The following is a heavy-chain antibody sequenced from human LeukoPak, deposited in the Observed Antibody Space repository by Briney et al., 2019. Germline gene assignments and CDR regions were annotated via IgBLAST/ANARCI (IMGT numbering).Heavy chain of an antibody. CDR1: GGTFSSYA. Sequence: ASVTVSCKASGGTFSSYAISWVRQAPGQGLEWMGGIIPIFGTANYAQKFQGRVTITAHDSTTPAYMELSSLRSEDTAVYYCARAPPAANYYYYYGMDVWGQGTTVTVSS. V-gene: IGHV1-69*13. CDR3: ARAPPAANYYYYYGMDV. D-gene: IGHD2-2*01. CDR2: IIPIFGTA. J-gene: IGHJ6*02.